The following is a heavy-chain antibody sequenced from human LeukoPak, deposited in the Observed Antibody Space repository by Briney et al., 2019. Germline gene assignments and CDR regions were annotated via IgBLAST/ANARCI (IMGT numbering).Heavy chain of an antibody. J-gene: IGHJ3*02. Sequence: PSQTLSLTCTVSGGSISSGSYYWSWIRQPAGKGLEWIGRIYTSGSTNYNPSLKSRVTISVDTSKNQFSLKLSSVTAADTAVYYCAREVGAPPSTQADMVRGVIPGNHIWGQGTMVTVSS. CDR2: IYTSGST. CDR1: GGSISSGSYY. V-gene: IGHV4-61*02. CDR3: AREVGAPPSTQADMVRGVIPGNHI. D-gene: IGHD3-10*01.